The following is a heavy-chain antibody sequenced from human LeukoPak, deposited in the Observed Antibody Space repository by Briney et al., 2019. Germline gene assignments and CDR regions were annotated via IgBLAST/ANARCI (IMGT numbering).Heavy chain of an antibody. CDR2: IYYSGST. CDR1: GGSISSGGSY. D-gene: IGHD3-3*01. V-gene: IGHV4-31*03. CDR3: ARVGLYDFWSGYFREYYFDY. J-gene: IGHJ4*02. Sequence: PSETLSLTCTVSGGSISSGGSYWSWIRQHPGKGLEWIGYIYYSGSTYYNPSLKSRVTTSVDTSKNQFSLKLSSVTAADTAVYYCARVGLYDFWSGYFREYYFDYWGQGTLVTVSS.